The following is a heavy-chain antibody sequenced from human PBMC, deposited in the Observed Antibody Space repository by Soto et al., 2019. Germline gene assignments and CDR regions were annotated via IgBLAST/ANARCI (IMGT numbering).Heavy chain of an antibody. V-gene: IGHV3-7*03. J-gene: IGHJ5*02. CDR3: ARDTYYYDSSGPGWFDP. CDR2: IKQDGSEK. D-gene: IGHD3-22*01. Sequence: PGGSLTLSCAASGFTFSSYWMSWVRQAPGKGPEWVANIKQDGSEKYYVDSVKGRFTISRDNAKNSLYLQMNSLRAEDTAVYYCARDTYYYDSSGPGWFDPWGQGTLVTVSS. CDR1: GFTFSSYW.